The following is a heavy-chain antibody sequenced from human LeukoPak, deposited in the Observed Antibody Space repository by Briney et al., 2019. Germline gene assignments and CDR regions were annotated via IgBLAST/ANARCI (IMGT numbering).Heavy chain of an antibody. CDR3: AKGRGAMVTTFDY. CDR2: ISVSGGST. J-gene: IGHJ4*02. Sequence: GGSLRLSCAASGFTSSNYVMSWVRQAPGKGLEWVTVISVSGGSTYYADSVKGRFTISRDNSKNTLYLQMNSQRAEDTAIYYCAKGRGAMVTTFDYWGQGTLVTVSS. D-gene: IGHD4-17*01. CDR1: GFTSSNYV. V-gene: IGHV3-23*01.